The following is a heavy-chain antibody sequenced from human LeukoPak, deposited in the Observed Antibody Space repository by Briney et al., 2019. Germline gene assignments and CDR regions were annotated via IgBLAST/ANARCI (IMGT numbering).Heavy chain of an antibody. CDR2: MNPNSGNT. V-gene: IGHV1-8*01. CDR1: GYTFTNYD. J-gene: IGHJ4*02. CDR3: ARVSLGYCSGGTCYFQDH. D-gene: IGHD2-15*01. Sequence: ASVKVSCKTSGYTFTNYDINWVRRATGQGLEWMGWMNPNSGNTGYAQKFQGRVTMTRSTSISTAYMELSSLTSEDTAVYYCARVSLGYCSGGTCYFQDHWGQGTLVTVSS.